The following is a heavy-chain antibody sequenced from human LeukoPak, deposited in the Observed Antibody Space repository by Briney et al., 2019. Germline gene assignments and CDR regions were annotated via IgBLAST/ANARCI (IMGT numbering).Heavy chain of an antibody. V-gene: IGHV3-23*01. CDR3: AKVFGNYDGMDV. Sequence: GGSLRLSCAASGFMFRTYAMSWVRQAPGGGLEWVSVISDDDITTFHAGSVKGRFTISRDNLRDILYLEMNTLRVEDTAVYYCAKVFGNYDGMDVWGQGTTVTVSS. D-gene: IGHD1-14*01. CDR1: GFMFRTYA. CDR2: ISDDDITT. J-gene: IGHJ6*02.